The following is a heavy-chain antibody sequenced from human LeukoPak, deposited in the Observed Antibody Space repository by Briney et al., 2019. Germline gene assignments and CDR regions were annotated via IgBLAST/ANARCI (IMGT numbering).Heavy chain of an antibody. Sequence: SETLSLTCTVSGGSISSYYWSWIRQPPGKGLEWIGYIYYSGSTNYNPSLKSRVTISVDTSKNQFSLKLSSVTAADTAVHYCVRQFYAFDIWGQGTMVTVSS. J-gene: IGHJ3*02. V-gene: IGHV4-59*08. CDR1: GGSISSYY. CDR3: VRQFYAFDI. CDR2: IYYSGST.